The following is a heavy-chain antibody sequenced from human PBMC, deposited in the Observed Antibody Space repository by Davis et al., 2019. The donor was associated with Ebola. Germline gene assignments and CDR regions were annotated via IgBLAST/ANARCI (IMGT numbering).Heavy chain of an antibody. J-gene: IGHJ4*02. D-gene: IGHD1-1*01. CDR3: AKDQRVSV. V-gene: IGHV3-7*01. Sequence: PGGSLRLSCAAAGFTFSNYWMSWVRQAPGKGLEWVANIKQDGSEKYLVDSVKGRFTISRDNARNSLYLQMNSLRAEDTAVYYCAKDQRVSVWGQGTLVTVSS. CDR2: IKQDGSEK. CDR1: GFTFSNYW.